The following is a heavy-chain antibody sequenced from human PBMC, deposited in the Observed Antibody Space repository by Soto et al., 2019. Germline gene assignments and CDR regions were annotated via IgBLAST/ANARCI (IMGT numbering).Heavy chain of an antibody. Sequence: QVHLVESGGGLVKPGGSLRLSCAASGFTFSDYQMSWIRQAPGKGLEWVSYIGSSGLSVYYEDSVKGRFTISRDNANNSLYLQMNSLRAEDSAVYYCARDLRQLLSHNYYYYYLDVWGKGTTVSDSS. CDR1: GFTFSDYQ. D-gene: IGHD2-2*01. CDR2: IGSSGLSV. J-gene: IGHJ6*03. CDR3: ARDLRQLLSHNYYYYYLDV. V-gene: IGHV3-11*01.